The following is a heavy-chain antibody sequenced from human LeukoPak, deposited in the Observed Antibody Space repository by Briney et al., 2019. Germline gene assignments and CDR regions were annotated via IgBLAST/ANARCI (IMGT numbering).Heavy chain of an antibody. CDR1: GFTVSSYY. CDR2: IYSRGST. J-gene: IGHJ6*02. Sequence: GWSLRLSCAASGFTVSSYYMHWVRQAPGNGLEWVSVIYSRGSTYYADSVKGRFTISRDNSKNTLYLQMNSLRAEDTAVYYCARAGPTGYYGMDVWGQGTTVTVSS. CDR3: ARAGPTGYYGMDV. V-gene: IGHV3-53*01.